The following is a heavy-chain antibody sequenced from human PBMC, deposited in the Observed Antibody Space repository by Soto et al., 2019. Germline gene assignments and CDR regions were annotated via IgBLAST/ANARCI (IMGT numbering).Heavy chain of an antibody. CDR3: AKGSTSTFDY. V-gene: IGHV3-23*01. Sequence: GGSLRLSCAASGFTFSSYAMSWVRQAPGKGLEWVSAISGGSTYYADSVKGRFTISRDNSKNTLYLQMNSLRAEDTAVYYCAKGSTSTFDYWGQGTLVTVS. CDR1: GFTFSSYA. D-gene: IGHD2-2*01. J-gene: IGHJ4*02. CDR2: ISGGST.